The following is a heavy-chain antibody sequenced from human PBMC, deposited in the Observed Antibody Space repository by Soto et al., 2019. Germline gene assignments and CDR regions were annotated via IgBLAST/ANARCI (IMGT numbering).Heavy chain of an antibody. CDR1: GFSVSNNY. D-gene: IGHD6-19*01. V-gene: IGHV3-66*01. CDR3: VRAKAGVIEWLVEFGLDV. Sequence: EVQLVESGGGLVQPGGSLRLSCVASGFSVSNNYMTWVRQGPGKGLESASVIFSDSNTYYADSVKGRFTISRDNSSNTVYRQMNSLRAEDTAVYYGVRAKAGVIEWLVEFGLDVWGQGTTVTVS. CDR2: IFSDSNT. J-gene: IGHJ6*02.